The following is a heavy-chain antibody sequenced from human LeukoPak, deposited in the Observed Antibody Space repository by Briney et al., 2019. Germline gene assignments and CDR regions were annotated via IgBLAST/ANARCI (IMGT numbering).Heavy chain of an antibody. V-gene: IGHV3-23*01. CDR3: ASSGSGSSFDY. Sequence: GGSLRLSCAASGFTFITYAMSWVRQAPGKGLEWVSAIIDSGTTTYYADSVKGRFTISRDNSKNILYLQMNSLRAEDTAVYYCASSGSGSSFDYWGQGTLVTVSS. CDR2: IIDSGTTT. D-gene: IGHD3-10*01. CDR1: GFTFITYA. J-gene: IGHJ4*02.